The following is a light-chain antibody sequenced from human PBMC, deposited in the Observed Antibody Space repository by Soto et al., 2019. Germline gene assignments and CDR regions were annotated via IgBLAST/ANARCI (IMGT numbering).Light chain of an antibody. CDR1: SRDVGGYNY. V-gene: IGLV2-14*03. CDR3: SSYTTSNTRQIV. CDR2: DVS. J-gene: IGLJ1*01. Sequence: QSALTPPASVSGSPGQSLPISCTGTSRDVGGYNYVSWYQHHPGEAPQLMIYDVSNRPSGVSNRFSGSKSGNTASLTISGLQPEDEADYYCSSYTTSNTRQIVFGTGTKLTVL.